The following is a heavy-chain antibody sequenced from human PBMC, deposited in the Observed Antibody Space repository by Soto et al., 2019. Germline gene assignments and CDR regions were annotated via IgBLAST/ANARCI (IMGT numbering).Heavy chain of an antibody. CDR3: AKGRGQNWNFEY. CDR1: GFTFSSYA. J-gene: IGHJ4*02. V-gene: IGHV3-23*01. D-gene: IGHD1-1*01. Sequence: EVQLLESGGGSVQPGGSLRLSCAASGFTFSSYAMHWVRRPPGKGLEWVSSISGSGGTAYYADSVKGRFSISRDSLVNTLYLQMHSLRAENTAVYYCAKGRGQNWNFEYWGQGNLVTVSP. CDR2: ISGSGGTA.